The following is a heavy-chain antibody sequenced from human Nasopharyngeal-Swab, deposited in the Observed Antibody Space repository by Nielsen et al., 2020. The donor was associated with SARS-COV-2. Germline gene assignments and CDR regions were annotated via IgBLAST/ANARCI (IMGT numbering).Heavy chain of an antibody. J-gene: IGHJ4*02. V-gene: IGHV4-39*01. CDR3: ARWKGVAAAWDY. CDR2: IYYSGST. D-gene: IGHD6-13*01. Sequence: WIRQPPGKGLEWIGSIYYSGSTYYNPSLKSRVTISVDTSKNQFSLKLSSVTAADTAVYYCARWKGVAAAWDYWGQGTLVTASS.